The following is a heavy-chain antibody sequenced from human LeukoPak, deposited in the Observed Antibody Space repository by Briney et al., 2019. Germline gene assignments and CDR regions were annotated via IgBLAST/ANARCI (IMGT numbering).Heavy chain of an antibody. J-gene: IGHJ4*02. CDR2: FDPEDGET. CDR3: AREAGSRYDSSGYPFDY. Sequence: ASVKVSCKVSGYTLTELSMHWVRQTPGKGLEWMGGFDPEDGETIYAQRFQGRVTITADKSTSTAYMELSSLRSEDTAVYYCAREAGSRYDSSGYPFDYWGQGTLVTVSS. CDR1: GYTLTELS. D-gene: IGHD3-22*01. V-gene: IGHV1-24*01.